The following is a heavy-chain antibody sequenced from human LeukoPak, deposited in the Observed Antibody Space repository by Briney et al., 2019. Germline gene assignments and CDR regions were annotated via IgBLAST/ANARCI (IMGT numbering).Heavy chain of an antibody. V-gene: IGHV3-7*01. J-gene: IGHJ5*02. Sequence: GGSLRLSCAASGFTFTNFWMTWVRQSPGKGLEWVDNINRDGTKTTYVDSVKGRFTISRDNAKNSLFLHMSSLRAEDTAVYYCATAPAAADSSWGQGTLVAFSS. D-gene: IGHD6-13*01. CDR2: INRDGTKT. CDR3: ATAPAAADSS. CDR1: GFTFTNFW.